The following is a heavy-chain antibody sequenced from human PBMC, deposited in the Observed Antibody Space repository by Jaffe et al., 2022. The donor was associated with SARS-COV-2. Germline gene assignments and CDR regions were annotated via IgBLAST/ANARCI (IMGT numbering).Heavy chain of an antibody. V-gene: IGHV4-38-2*02. CDR3: ARNRYYDSSGHYYDFDY. D-gene: IGHD3-22*01. Sequence: QVQLQESGPGLVKPSETLSLTCTVSGYSISSGYYWGWIRQPPGKGLEWIGSIYHSGITYYSPSLKSRVTISVDTSKNQFSLKLSSLTAADTAVYYCARNRYYDSSGHYYDFDYWGQGTLVTVSS. J-gene: IGHJ4*02. CDR1: GYSISSGYY. CDR2: IYHSGIT.